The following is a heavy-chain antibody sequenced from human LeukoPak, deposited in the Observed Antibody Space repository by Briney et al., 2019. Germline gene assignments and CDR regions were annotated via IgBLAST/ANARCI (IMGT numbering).Heavy chain of an antibody. V-gene: IGHV3-23*01. CDR1: GFTFSSYA. Sequence: GGSPRLSCAASGFTFSSYAMSWVRQAPGKGLEWVSAISGSGGSTYYADSVKGRFTISRDNSKNTLYLQMNSLRAEDTAVYYCAKDHMTTVVTPVGVGFDYWGQGTLVTVSS. CDR3: AKDHMTTVVTPVGVGFDY. CDR2: ISGSGGST. J-gene: IGHJ4*02. D-gene: IGHD4-23*01.